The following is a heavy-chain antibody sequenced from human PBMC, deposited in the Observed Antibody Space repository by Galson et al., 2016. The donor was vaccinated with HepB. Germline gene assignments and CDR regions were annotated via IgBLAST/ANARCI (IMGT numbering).Heavy chain of an antibody. CDR3: TSYSAKES. V-gene: IGHV3-53*01. J-gene: IGHJ5*02. Sequence: SLRLSCAASGSTVRNNYMSWVRQAPQKAMEGIAVIYSRVSTYYADSVNGRFTISSDNSKNTLYLQMNSLRAGDTAVYYCTSYSAKESWGQGALVSVSS. D-gene: IGHD2-21*01. CDR1: GSTVRNNY. CDR2: IYSRVST.